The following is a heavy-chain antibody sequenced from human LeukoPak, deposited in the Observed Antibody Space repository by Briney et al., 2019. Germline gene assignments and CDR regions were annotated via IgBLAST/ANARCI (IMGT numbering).Heavy chain of an antibody. V-gene: IGHV4-39*01. CDR1: GGSIRSTSYY. CDR2: IYYSGST. CDR3: ARRGLNRQNFDY. Sequence: SETLSLTCTVSGGSIRSTSYYWGWIRQPPGKGLEWIGSIYYSGSTYYNPSLKSRVTISVDTSKNQFSLKLSSVTAADTAVYYCARRGLNRQNFDYWGQGTLVTVSS. D-gene: IGHD3-16*01. J-gene: IGHJ4*02.